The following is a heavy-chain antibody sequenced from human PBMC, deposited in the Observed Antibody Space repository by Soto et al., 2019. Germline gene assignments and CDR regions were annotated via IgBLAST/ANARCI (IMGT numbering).Heavy chain of an antibody. J-gene: IGHJ6*02. V-gene: IGHV4-39*01. CDR3: ASHSSSSRDDYYYGMDV. D-gene: IGHD6-6*01. CDR2: IYYSGST. CDR1: GGSISSSSYY. Sequence: PSETLSLTCTVSGGSISSSSYYWGWIRQPPGKGLEWIGSIYYSGSTYYNPSLKSRVTISVDTSKNQFSLKLSSVTAADTAVYYCASHSSSSRDDYYYGMDVWGQGTTVTVSS.